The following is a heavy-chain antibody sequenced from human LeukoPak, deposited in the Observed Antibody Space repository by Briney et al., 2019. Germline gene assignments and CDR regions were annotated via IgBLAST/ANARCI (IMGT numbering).Heavy chain of an antibody. CDR3: ARDTYYDSSWY. V-gene: IGHV3-73*01. Sequence: GGSLRLSCAASGFTFSGSSIHWVRQASGKGLEWVGLIRTKANSYATAYAASVTGRFTISRDNAKNSLYLQMNSLRAEDTAVYYCARDTYYDSSWYWGQGTLVTVSS. D-gene: IGHD3-22*01. J-gene: IGHJ4*02. CDR2: IRTKANSYAT. CDR1: GFTFSGSS.